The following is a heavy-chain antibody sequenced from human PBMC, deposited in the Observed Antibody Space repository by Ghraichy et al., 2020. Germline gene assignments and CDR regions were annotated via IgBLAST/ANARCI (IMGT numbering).Heavy chain of an antibody. Sequence: SETLSLTCTVSGGSISSDFYYWGWIRQPPGKGLEWIGSIYYSGSAYYKSSLKSRVTISVDTSKNQFSLKVNSATAADTAVYFCARQSDSGTFPFEAFDIWGPGAVGTVSS. D-gene: IGHD1-26*01. CDR1: GGSISSDFYY. J-gene: IGHJ3*02. V-gene: IGHV4-39*01. CDR2: IYYSGSA. CDR3: ARQSDSGTFPFEAFDI.